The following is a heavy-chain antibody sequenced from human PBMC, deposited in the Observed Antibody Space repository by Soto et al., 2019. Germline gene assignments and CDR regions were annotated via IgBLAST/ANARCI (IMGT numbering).Heavy chain of an antibody. CDR2: TYYRSKWYN. V-gene: IGHV6-1*01. CDR3: ARESTYSFYDYDFWSGYRI. CDR1: GDSVSSNSAA. Sequence: QSQTLSLTCAISGDSVSSNSAAWNWIRQSPSRGLEWLGRTYYRSKWYNDYAVSVKSRITINPDTSKNQFSLQLNSVTPEDTAVYYCARESTYSFYDYDFWSGYRIWGQGTLVTVSS. D-gene: IGHD3-3*01. J-gene: IGHJ4*02.